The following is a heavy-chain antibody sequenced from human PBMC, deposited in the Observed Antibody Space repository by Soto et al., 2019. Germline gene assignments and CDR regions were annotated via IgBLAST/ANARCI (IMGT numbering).Heavy chain of an antibody. V-gene: IGHV1-69*13. Sequence: ASVKVSCKASGGTFSSYAISWVRQAPGQGLEWMGGIIPIFGTANYAQKFQGRVTITADESTSTAYMELSSLRSEDTAVYYCARGTQKRHYGSGSYYNFYYYGMDVWGQGTTVTVSS. CDR3: ARGTQKRHYGSGSYYNFYYYGMDV. J-gene: IGHJ6*02. CDR1: GGTFSSYA. CDR2: IIPIFGTA. D-gene: IGHD3-10*01.